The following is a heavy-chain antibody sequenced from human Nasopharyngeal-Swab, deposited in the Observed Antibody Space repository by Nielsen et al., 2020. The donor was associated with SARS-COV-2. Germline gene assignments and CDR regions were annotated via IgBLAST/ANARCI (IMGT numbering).Heavy chain of an antibody. D-gene: IGHD6-19*01. V-gene: IGHV1-46*01. J-gene: IGHJ4*02. Sequence: WVRQAPGQGLEWMAYISSSGTSTNYAPNIQGRATMTRDTATSTIYMKLSSLTSEDTAVYYCAGEGSGEKKFDFWGQGTLVTVSS. CDR3: AGEGSGEKKFDF. CDR2: ISSSGTST.